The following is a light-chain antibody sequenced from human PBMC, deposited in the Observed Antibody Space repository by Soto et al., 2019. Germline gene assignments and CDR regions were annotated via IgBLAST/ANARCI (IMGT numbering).Light chain of an antibody. CDR1: SSNIGTNT. Sequence: QSALTQPPSASGTPGQRVTISCSGSSSNIGTNTVNWYQQLPGTAPKLLIYSNNQRPSGVPDRISGSKSGTSASLAISGLQSEDEADYYCAAWDDSLNAYVFGTGTQLTVL. CDR3: AAWDDSLNAYV. J-gene: IGLJ1*01. V-gene: IGLV1-44*01. CDR2: SNN.